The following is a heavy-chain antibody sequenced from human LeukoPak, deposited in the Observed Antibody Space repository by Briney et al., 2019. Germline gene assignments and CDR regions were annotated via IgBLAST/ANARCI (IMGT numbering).Heavy chain of an antibody. D-gene: IGHD6-19*01. Sequence: ASVKVSCKASGFTYTSSAVQWVRQARGQRLEWIGWIVVGSGNTNYAQKFQERVTITRDMSTSTAYMELSGLRSEDTAVYYCAAFGSSGWWAFNYFDYWGQGTLVTVSS. J-gene: IGHJ4*02. CDR3: AAFGSSGWWAFNYFDY. CDR2: IVVGSGNT. CDR1: GFTYTSSA. V-gene: IGHV1-58*01.